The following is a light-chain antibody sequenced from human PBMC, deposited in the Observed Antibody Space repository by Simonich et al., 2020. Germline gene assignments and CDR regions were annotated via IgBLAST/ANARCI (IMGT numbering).Light chain of an antibody. CDR2: GAS. CDR1: QSVSSSY. J-gene: IGKJ2*01. V-gene: IGKV3-20*01. CDR3: QQYGSSQYT. Sequence: EIVLTQSPGTLSLSQGERATLPCRASQSVSSSYLAWYQQKPGQAPRLRIYGASSRATGIPDRFSGSGSGTDFTLTISRLEPEDFAVYYCQQYGSSQYTFGQGTKLEIK.